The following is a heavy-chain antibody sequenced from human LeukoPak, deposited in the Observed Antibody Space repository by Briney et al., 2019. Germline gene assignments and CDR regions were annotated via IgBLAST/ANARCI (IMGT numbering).Heavy chain of an antibody. CDR1: GYTFTSYG. V-gene: IGHV1-18*01. CDR2: ISAYNGNT. D-gene: IGHD3-22*01. Sequence: ASVKVSCKASGYTFTSYGISWVRQAPGQGLEWMGWISAYNGNTNYAQKLQGRVTMTTDTSTSTAYMELRSLRSDDTAVHYCARDRLFYYYDSSGYWDYWGQGTLVTVSS. CDR3: ARDRLFYYYDSSGYWDY. J-gene: IGHJ4*02.